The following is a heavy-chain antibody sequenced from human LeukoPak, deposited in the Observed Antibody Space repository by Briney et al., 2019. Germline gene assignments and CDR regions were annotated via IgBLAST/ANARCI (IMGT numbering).Heavy chain of an antibody. CDR3: ARGRRDGYSENFDY. V-gene: IGHV3-11*01. Sequence: GGSLRLSCAASGFTFSDYYMSWIRQAPGKGLEWVSYISSSGSTIYYADSVKGRFTISRDNAKNSLHLQMNSLRAEDTAVYYCARGRRDGYSENFDYWGQGTLVTVSS. J-gene: IGHJ4*02. CDR1: GFTFSDYY. D-gene: IGHD5-24*01. CDR2: ISSSGSTI.